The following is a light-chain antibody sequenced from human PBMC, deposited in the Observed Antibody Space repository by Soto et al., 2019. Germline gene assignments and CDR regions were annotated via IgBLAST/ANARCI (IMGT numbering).Light chain of an antibody. CDR1: QSVSSN. J-gene: IGKJ1*01. V-gene: IGKV3-15*01. Sequence: ELVMTQSPATLSVSPGARATLSCRASQSVSSNLAWYQQKPGEAPRLLIYGASTRATGIPARFSGSGSGTEFTLTISSLQSEDFAVYYCQQYNNWTFGQGTKVDIK. CDR2: GAS. CDR3: QQYNNWT.